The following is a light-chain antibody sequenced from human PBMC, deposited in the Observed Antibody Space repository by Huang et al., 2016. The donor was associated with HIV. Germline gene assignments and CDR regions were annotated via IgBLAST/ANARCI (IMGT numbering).Light chain of an antibody. CDR1: QSVSNSY. Sequence: EIVLTQSPGTLSLSPGERVTLSCRASQSVSNSYLAWYQQKPGQPPRLLIYGASSRATGIPDRFSGSGSGTDFTLIISRLGPEDFAVYYCQQYGLSPRTFGQGTKLEIK. J-gene: IGKJ2*01. CDR2: GAS. CDR3: QQYGLSPRT. V-gene: IGKV3-20*01.